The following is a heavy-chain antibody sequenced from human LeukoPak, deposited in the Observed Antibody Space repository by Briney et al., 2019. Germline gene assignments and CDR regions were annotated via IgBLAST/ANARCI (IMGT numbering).Heavy chain of an antibody. CDR3: TRDFCYGRTCSGYFHGMDV. J-gene: IGHJ6*02. D-gene: IGHD2-15*01. CDR2: INWNSKNI. CDR1: GFTLDAYV. V-gene: IGHV3-9*01. Sequence: GRSLRLSCVASGFTLDAYVMHWVRQVPGKGLEWVSGINWNSKNIVYADSVKGRFTISRDNAKNSLYLQMNSLTAEDTALYYCTRDFCYGRTCSGYFHGMDVWGQGTTVTVSS.